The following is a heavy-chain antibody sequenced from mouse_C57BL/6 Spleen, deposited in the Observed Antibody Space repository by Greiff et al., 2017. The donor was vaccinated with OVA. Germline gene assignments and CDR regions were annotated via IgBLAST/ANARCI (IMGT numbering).Heavy chain of an antibody. Sequence: EVHLVESVGDLVKPGASLKLSCAASGFTFSSYGMSWVRQTPDKRLEWVATISRGSSYTYYAENVKGRVTISRDNAKNTLYLQMSRLTSEDTAIYYCARHEELRGLYFDYWGQGTTVTVSS. CDR2: ISRGSSYT. V-gene: IGHV5-6*01. J-gene: IGHJ2*01. CDR1: GFTFSSYG. D-gene: IGHD2-4*01. CDR3: ARHEELRGLYFDY.